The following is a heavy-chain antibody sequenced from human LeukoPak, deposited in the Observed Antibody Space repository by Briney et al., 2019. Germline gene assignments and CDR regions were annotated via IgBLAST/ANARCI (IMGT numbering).Heavy chain of an antibody. J-gene: IGHJ3*02. V-gene: IGHV4-34*01. CDR1: GGSFSGYY. D-gene: IGHD3-10*01. CDR2: INHSGST. Sequence: PSETLSLTCAVYGGSFSGYYWSWIRQPPGKGLEWIGEINHSGSTNYNPSLKSRVTISVDTSKNQFSLKLSSVTAADTAVYYCASTSGPHVLLWGPNAFDIWGQGTMVTVSS. CDR3: ASTSGPHVLLWGPNAFDI.